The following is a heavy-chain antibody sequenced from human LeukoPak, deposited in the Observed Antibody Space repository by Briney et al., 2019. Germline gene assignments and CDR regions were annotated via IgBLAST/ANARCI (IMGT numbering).Heavy chain of an antibody. Sequence: SETLSLTCTVSGGSISSGSYNWSWIRQPAGKGLEWIGRIYTSGSTNYNPSLKSRVTISVDTSKNQFSLKLSSVTAADTAVYYCARYDRGYFDYWGQGTLVTVSS. V-gene: IGHV4-61*02. CDR3: ARYDRGYFDY. J-gene: IGHJ4*02. D-gene: IGHD1-1*01. CDR2: IYTSGST. CDR1: GGSISSGSYN.